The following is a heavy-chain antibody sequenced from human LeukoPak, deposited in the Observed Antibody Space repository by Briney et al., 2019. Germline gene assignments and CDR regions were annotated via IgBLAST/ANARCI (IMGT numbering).Heavy chain of an antibody. CDR2: IYSGGST. J-gene: IGHJ4*02. D-gene: IGHD1-26*01. V-gene: IGHV3-66*01. CDR3: ARDLGGSYLGSFDY. CDR1: GFTVSSNY. Sequence: EGSLRLSCAASGFTVSSNYMSWVRQAPGKGLEWVSVIYSGGSTYYADSVKGRFTISRDNSKNTLYLQMNSLRAEDTAVYYCARDLGGSYLGSFDYWGQGTLVTVSS.